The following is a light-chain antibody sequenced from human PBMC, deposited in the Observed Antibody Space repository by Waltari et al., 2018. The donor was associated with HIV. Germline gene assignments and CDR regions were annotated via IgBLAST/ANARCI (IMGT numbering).Light chain of an antibody. CDR1: QSISIAY. CDR2: DAS. J-gene: IGKJ1*01. V-gene: IGKV3D-7*01. Sequence: EVVLTQSPATLSFSPGESATLSCRASQSISIAYVSWYKQKPGQAPRLLIYDASTRASGVPLRFSGSGSETDFTLTITSLQPEDFAVYYCHQDHSFPMTFGQGTKVEIK. CDR3: HQDHSFPMT.